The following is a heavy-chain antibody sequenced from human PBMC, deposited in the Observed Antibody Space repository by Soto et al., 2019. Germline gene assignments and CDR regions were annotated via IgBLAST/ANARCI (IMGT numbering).Heavy chain of an antibody. V-gene: IGHV1-69*01. J-gene: IGHJ4*02. CDR2: IIPIFGTA. CDR3: ASSAYYYDSSGLYYFDY. Sequence: QVQLVQSGAEVKKPGSSVKVSCKASGGTFSSYAISWVRQAPGQGLEWMGGIIPIFGTANYAQKFQGRVTITADESTSTAYMELSSLRSEDTAVYYCASSAYYYDSSGLYYFDYRGQGTLVTVSS. CDR1: GGTFSSYA. D-gene: IGHD3-22*01.